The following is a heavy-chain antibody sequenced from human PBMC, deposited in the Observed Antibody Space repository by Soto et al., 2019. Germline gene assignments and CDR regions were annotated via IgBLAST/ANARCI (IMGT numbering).Heavy chain of an antibody. CDR3: ASTKRWLAFDY. D-gene: IGHD6-19*01. J-gene: IGHJ4*02. V-gene: IGHV4-59*01. CDR2: FYDSGST. Sequence: VSGGSISSYYWTWIRQPPGKRLEYIGCFYDSGSTNYNPSLKSRVTISVDISKNQFSLTVNSVTAADTAVYYCASTKRWLAFDYWGQGTLVTVSS. CDR1: GGSISSYY.